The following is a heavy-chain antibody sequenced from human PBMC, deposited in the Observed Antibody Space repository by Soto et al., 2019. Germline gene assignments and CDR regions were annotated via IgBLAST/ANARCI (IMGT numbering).Heavy chain of an antibody. CDR2: IYYSGST. CDR1: GGSISSGDYY. Sequence: KPSETLSLTCTVSGGSISSGDYYWSWIRQPPGKGLEWIGYIYYSGSTYYNPSLKSRVTISVDTSKNQLSLKLSSVTAADTAVYYCARLRGSYYDSKRSFDIWGQGTMVTVSS. CDR3: ARLRGSYYDSKRSFDI. D-gene: IGHD3-22*01. J-gene: IGHJ3*02. V-gene: IGHV4-30-4*01.